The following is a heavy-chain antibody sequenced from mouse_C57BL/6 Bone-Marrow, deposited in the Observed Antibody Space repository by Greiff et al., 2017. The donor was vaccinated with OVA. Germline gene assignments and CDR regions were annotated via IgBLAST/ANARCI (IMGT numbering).Heavy chain of an antibody. CDR3: ARYSDSTEYYYAMDY. Sequence: EVQLQQSGPGLAKPSQTLSLTCSVTGYSITSDYWNWIRKFPGNKLEYMGYISYSGSTYYNPSLKSRLSITRDTSKNQYYLQLNSVTTEDTATYYCARYSDSTEYYYAMDYWGQGTSVTVSS. V-gene: IGHV3-8*01. CDR1: GYSITSDY. J-gene: IGHJ4*01. CDR2: ISYSGST. D-gene: IGHD2-4*01.